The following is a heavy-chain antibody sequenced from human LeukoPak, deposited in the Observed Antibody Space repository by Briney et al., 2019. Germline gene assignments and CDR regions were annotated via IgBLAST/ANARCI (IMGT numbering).Heavy chain of an antibody. CDR1: VFTFSSYA. Sequence: PGRSLRLSCAASVFTFSSYAMHWVRQAPGKGVEWVAIISFDGSNKYYVDSVKGRFTISRDNAKNTVYLQMSSLRVEDTAVYYCASDAVPYNMPPYYYMDVWGKGTTVTVSS. CDR2: ISFDGSNK. J-gene: IGHJ6*03. CDR3: ASDAVPYNMPPYYYMDV. D-gene: IGHD1-14*01. V-gene: IGHV3-30*04.